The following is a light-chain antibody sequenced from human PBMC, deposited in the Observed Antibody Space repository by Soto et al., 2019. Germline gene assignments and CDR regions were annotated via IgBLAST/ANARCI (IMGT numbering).Light chain of an antibody. J-gene: IGKJ1*01. Sequence: DIVMTQSPDSLAVSLGERATINCKSSQSVLSSSNNRDYLAWHQQKPGQPPKLLISWASTREPGVPDRFSGSGYGADFTLTISSLQAEDVAVYYCQQYYSTLWTFGPGTKVDI. CDR1: QSVLSSSNNRDY. CDR2: WAS. V-gene: IGKV4-1*01. CDR3: QQYYSTLWT.